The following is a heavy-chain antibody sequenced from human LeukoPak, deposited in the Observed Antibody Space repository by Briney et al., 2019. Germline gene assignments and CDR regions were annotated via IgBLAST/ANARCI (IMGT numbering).Heavy chain of an antibody. Sequence: ASVKVSCRASGYTFTDYYMYWGRQAPGQGLEWMGWINPNSGGTGYAQKFQGRVTMTRDTSISTAYMELSRLRSDDTALYYCARDGDAVMVDFDYWGQGTLVTVSS. CDR1: GYTFTDYY. V-gene: IGHV1-2*02. J-gene: IGHJ4*02. D-gene: IGHD5-18*01. CDR3: ARDGDAVMVDFDY. CDR2: INPNSGGT.